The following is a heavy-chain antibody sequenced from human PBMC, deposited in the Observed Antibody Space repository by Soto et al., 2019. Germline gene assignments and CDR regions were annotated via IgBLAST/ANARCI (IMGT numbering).Heavy chain of an antibody. CDR2: MNPNSGNT. CDR1: GYTFTSYD. Sequence: ASVKVSCKASGYTFTSYDINWVRQATGQGLEWMGWMNPNSGNTGYAQKFQGRVTMTRNTSISTAYMELSSLRSEDTAVYYCARARIAAVTYYYYGMDVWGQGTTVTVSS. CDR3: ARARIAAVTYYYYGMDV. V-gene: IGHV1-8*01. J-gene: IGHJ6*02. D-gene: IGHD6-13*01.